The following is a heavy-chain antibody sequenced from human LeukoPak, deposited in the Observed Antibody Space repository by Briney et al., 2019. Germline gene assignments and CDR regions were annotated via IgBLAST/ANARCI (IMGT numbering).Heavy chain of an antibody. CDR3: ARVVWGHDYPGS. Sequence: SETLSLTCAIYGGSFSGYYWSWIRQPPGKGLEWIGEINHRGSTNYNPSLKSRVTISVDTSRNSFSLELSSVTAADTAVYYCARVVWGHDYPGSWGQGTLVTVSS. J-gene: IGHJ4*02. V-gene: IGHV4-34*01. D-gene: IGHD4/OR15-4a*01. CDR1: GGSFSGYY. CDR2: INHRGST.